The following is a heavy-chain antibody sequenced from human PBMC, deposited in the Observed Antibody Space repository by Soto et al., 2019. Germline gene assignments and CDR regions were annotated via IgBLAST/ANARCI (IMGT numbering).Heavy chain of an antibody. CDR2: IYWDDDK. D-gene: IGHD6-25*01. CDR1: GFSLSTSGVG. J-gene: IGHJ4*02. V-gene: IGHV2-5*02. CDR3: AHRRFPRRLNY. Sequence: QITLKESGPTLVKPTQTLTLTCTFSGFSLSTSGVGVGWIRQPPGKALEWLALIYWDDDKRYSPSLKSTLTITKDTSKNPVVLTTANMDPVDTATYYCAHRRFPRRLNYWGQGTLVTVSS.